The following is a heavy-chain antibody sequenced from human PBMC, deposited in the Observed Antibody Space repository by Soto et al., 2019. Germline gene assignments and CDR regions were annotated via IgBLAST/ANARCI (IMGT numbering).Heavy chain of an antibody. D-gene: IGHD3-10*01. V-gene: IGHV3-21*01. CDR1: GFTFSSYS. J-gene: IGHJ4*02. CDR2: ISSSSSYI. Sequence: EVQLLESGGGLTQPGGSLRLSCAASGFTFSSYSMNWVRQAPGKGLEWVSSISSSSSYIYYADSVKGRFTISRDNAKNSLYLQMNSLRAEDTAVYYCARDDYGSGGLDYWGQGTLVTVSS. CDR3: ARDDYGSGGLDY.